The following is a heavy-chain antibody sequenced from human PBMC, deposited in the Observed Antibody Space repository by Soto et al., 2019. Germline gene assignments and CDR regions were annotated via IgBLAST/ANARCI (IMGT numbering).Heavy chain of an antibody. CDR2: IDPSDSYT. CDR1: GYSFTSYW. CDR3: ARHSGPYSSTSPVGY. Sequence: GESLKISCKGSGYSFTSYWISWLRQMPGKGLEWMGRIDPSDSYTTYSPSFQGHVTISVDKSISTAYLQWSSLKASDTAMYYCARHSGPYSSTSPVGYWGQGSLVTVSS. J-gene: IGHJ4*02. V-gene: IGHV5-10-1*01. D-gene: IGHD6-19*01.